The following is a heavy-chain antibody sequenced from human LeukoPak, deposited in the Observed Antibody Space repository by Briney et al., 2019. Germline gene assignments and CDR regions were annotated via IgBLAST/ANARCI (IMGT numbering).Heavy chain of an antibody. Sequence: ASVKVSCKASGYTFTSYYMHWVRQAPGQGLEWMGIINPSGGSTSYAQKFQGRVTMTRDTSTSTVYMELSSPRSEDTAVYYCARVGCSSTSCYGRGDAFDIWGQGTMVTVSS. V-gene: IGHV1-46*01. CDR3: ARVGCSSTSCYGRGDAFDI. J-gene: IGHJ3*02. CDR1: GYTFTSYY. D-gene: IGHD2-2*01. CDR2: INPSGGST.